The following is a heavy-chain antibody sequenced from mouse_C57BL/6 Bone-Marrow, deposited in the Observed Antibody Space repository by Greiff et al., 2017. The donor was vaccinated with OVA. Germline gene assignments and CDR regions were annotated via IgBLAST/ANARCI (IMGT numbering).Heavy chain of an antibody. Sequence: QVQLQQSGAELVRPGASVKLSCKASGYTFTDYYINWVKQRPGQGLEWIARIYPGSGNTYYNEKFKGKATLTAEKSSSTACMQLSSLTTEDTAVYFCARLKYNGYYFDYWGQGTTLTVSS. J-gene: IGHJ2*01. CDR1: GYTFTDYY. CDR3: ARLKYNGYYFDY. V-gene: IGHV1-76*01. CDR2: IYPGSGNT. D-gene: IGHD1-2*01.